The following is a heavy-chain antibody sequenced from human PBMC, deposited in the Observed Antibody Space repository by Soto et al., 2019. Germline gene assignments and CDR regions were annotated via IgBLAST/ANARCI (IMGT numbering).Heavy chain of an antibody. D-gene: IGHD3-10*02. CDR2: ISSSGTT. J-gene: IGHJ6*03. Sequence: LSLTCTVTNASIANYSCSRISQSPGRGLEWIGYISSSGTTSYNPSLGSRLTIFVDTSRNQFSLQLASVTAADTAVYYCAGRGHTMLRGSHPPYMDVWGKGTTVT. CDR1: NASIANYS. CDR3: AGRGHTMLRGSHPPYMDV. V-gene: IGHV4-4*08.